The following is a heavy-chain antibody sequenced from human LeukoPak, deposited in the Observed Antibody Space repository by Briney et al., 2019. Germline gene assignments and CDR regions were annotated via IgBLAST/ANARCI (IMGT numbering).Heavy chain of an antibody. Sequence: PSETLSLTCDVSGGSTSRHYWSWIRLPAGKGLEWIGRVHTSGSPDYSPSLKSRVTMPVDTSKNQVSLRLSSMTAADTAVYFCARVSYNAGSFISGGWFDPWGQGIRVTVSS. J-gene: IGHJ5*02. V-gene: IGHV4-4*07. CDR2: VHTSGSP. D-gene: IGHD3-10*01. CDR1: GGSTSRHY. CDR3: ARVSYNAGSFISGGWFDP.